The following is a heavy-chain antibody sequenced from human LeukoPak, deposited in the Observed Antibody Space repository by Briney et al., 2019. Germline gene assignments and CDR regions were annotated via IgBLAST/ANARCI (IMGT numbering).Heavy chain of an antibody. J-gene: IGHJ4*02. Sequence: SETLSLTCAVSGGSISSSSYYWSWIRQPPGKGLEWIGEINHSGSTNYNPSLKSRVTISVDTSKNQFSLKLSSVTAADTAVYYCARESVVVVAAAKYFDYWGQGTLVTVSS. CDR2: INHSGST. CDR1: GGSISSSSYY. D-gene: IGHD2-15*01. V-gene: IGHV4-39*07. CDR3: ARESVVVVAAAKYFDY.